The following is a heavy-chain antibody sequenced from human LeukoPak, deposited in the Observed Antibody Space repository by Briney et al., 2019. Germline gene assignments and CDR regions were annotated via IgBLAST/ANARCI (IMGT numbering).Heavy chain of an antibody. V-gene: IGHV4-38-2*02. J-gene: IGHJ4*02. Sequence: SETLSLTCTVSGYSISSGYYWGWIRQPPGKGLEWIGSIYHSGSTYYNPSLKSRVTISVDTSKNQFSLKLSSVTAADTAVYYCARQTRYFDYWGQGTLVTVSP. CDR2: IYHSGST. CDR1: GYSISSGYY. CDR3: ARQTRYFDY.